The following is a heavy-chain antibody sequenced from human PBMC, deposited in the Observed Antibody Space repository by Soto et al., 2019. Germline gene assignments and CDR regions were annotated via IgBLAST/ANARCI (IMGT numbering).Heavy chain of an antibody. D-gene: IGHD4-17*01. CDR1: AGSISSYY. Sequence: QVQLQESGPGLVKPSETLSLTCTDSAGSISSYYWSWIRQPPGQGLEWIGYIYYSGSTNYNPSLKSRVTIPVDTSKNQFSLRLSSGTAAATAVYNWARRYGVYFDYLGQRTLVTVS. V-gene: IGHV4-59*08. J-gene: IGHJ4*02. CDR3: ARRYGVYFDY. CDR2: IYYSGST.